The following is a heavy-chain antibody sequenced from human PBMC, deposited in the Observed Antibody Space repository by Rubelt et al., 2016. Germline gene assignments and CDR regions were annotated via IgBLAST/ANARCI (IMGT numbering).Heavy chain of an antibody. CDR3: ATRTVGVIGPHAFDI. V-gene: IGHV1-24*01. CDR2: FDPEDGET. Sequence: QVQLVQSGAEVKTPGASVKVSCKVSGYTLTELSMHWVRQAPGKGLAWMGGFDPEDGETIYAQKFQGRVTMTEETSTDTAYMELSSLRSEDTAVYYCATRTVGVIGPHAFDIWGQGTMVTVSS. CDR1: GYTLTELS. J-gene: IGHJ3*02. D-gene: IGHD3-10*01.